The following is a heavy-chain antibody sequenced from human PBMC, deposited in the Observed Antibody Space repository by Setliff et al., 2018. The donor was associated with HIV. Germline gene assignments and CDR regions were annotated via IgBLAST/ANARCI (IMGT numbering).Heavy chain of an antibody. CDR3: ARDRYSGSSTDY. CDR1: GFTFSSYS. Sequence: GGSLRLSCAASGFTFSSYSMNWVRQAPGKGLEWVSYISSSSYTHYADSVKGRFTISRDNVKSSLYLQMNSLRAEDTAVYYCARDRYSGSSTDYWGQGTLVTVSS. D-gene: IGHD1-26*01. V-gene: IGHV3-21*01. CDR2: ISSSSYT. J-gene: IGHJ4*02.